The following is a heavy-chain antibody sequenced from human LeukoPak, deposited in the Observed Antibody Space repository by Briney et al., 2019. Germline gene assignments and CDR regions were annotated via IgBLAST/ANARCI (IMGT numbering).Heavy chain of an antibody. J-gene: IGHJ4*02. Sequence: GSLRLSCAASGFTFHSHSMNWVRQAPGKGLGGVSSISMTSSYIYYADSVKGRFTISRDNAKNSLYLQMNSLRAEDTAVYYCASGDGAYSSRPPSFDYWGQGTLVTVSS. CDR3: ASGDGAYSSRPPSFDY. V-gene: IGHV3-21*01. CDR2: ISMTSSYI. D-gene: IGHD6-13*01. CDR1: GFTFHSHS.